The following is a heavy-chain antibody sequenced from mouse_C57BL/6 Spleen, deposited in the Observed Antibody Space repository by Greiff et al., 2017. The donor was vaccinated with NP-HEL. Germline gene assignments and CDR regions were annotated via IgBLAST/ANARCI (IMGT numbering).Heavy chain of an antibody. D-gene: IGHD2-2*01. Sequence: VQLQQSGAELVKPGASVKISCKASGYAFSSYWMNWVKQRPGKGLEWIGQIYPGDGDTNYNGKFKGKATLTADKSSSTAYMQLSSLTSEDSAVYFCARDGYDGNYCDYWGQGTTLTVSS. J-gene: IGHJ2*01. CDR2: IYPGDGDT. CDR3: ARDGYDGNYCDY. CDR1: GYAFSSYW. V-gene: IGHV1-80*01.